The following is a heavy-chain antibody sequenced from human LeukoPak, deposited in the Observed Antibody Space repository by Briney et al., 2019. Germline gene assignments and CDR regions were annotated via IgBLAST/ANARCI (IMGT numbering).Heavy chain of an antibody. Sequence: PSETLSLTCTVSGSSISSWYWSWIRQPPGKGLEWIGYIHDGGNTNYNPSLKTRVTISADTSKNQLSLNLTSVTAADTAVYYCARETKLMGYSSGLGFNYWGQGTLVTVSS. CDR2: IHDGGNT. J-gene: IGHJ4*02. D-gene: IGHD6-19*01. CDR1: GSSISSWY. V-gene: IGHV4-59*01. CDR3: ARETKLMGYSSGLGFNY.